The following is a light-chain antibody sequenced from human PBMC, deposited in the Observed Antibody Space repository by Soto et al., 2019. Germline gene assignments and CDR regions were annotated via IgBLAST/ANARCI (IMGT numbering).Light chain of an antibody. Sequence: QSALTQPASVSGFPGQSITISCTGTSSDVGGYNYVSWYQQHPGKAPKLMIYEVSNRPSGVSNRFSGSKSGNTASLTISGLQVEDEADYYCSSYTSTSTLVFGGGTKLTVL. CDR3: SSYTSTSTLV. CDR2: EVS. V-gene: IGLV2-14*01. J-gene: IGLJ2*01. CDR1: SSDVGGYNY.